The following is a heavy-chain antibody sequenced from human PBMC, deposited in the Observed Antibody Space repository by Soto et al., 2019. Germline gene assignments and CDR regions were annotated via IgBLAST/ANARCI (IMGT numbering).Heavy chain of an antibody. CDR3: ARAPYGSGSYYKTKFYGMDV. D-gene: IGHD3-10*01. CDR2: IYYSGST. J-gene: IGHJ6*02. Sequence: SETLSLTCTVSGGSIGSGGYYWSWIRQHPGKGLEWIGYIYYSGSTYYNPSLKSRVTISVDTSKNQFSLKLSSVTAADTAVYYCARAPYGSGSYYKTKFYGMDVWGQGTSVTVSS. CDR1: GGSIGSGGYY. V-gene: IGHV4-31*03.